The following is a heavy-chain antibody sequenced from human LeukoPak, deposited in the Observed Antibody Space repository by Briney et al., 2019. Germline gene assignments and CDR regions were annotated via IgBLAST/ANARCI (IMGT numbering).Heavy chain of an antibody. Sequence: PGGALRLSCAASGFTFRNYSMNWVRQAPGKGLEWVSYISGYSITIYYADSVKGRFTVSRDNAKKSLYLQMKNLRAEDTAVYYCARDPAHYDLWNGQDFWGQGRLVTVSS. J-gene: IGHJ4*02. CDR1: GFTFRNYS. CDR2: ISGYSITI. D-gene: IGHD3-3*01. CDR3: ARDPAHYDLWNGQDF. V-gene: IGHV3-48*01.